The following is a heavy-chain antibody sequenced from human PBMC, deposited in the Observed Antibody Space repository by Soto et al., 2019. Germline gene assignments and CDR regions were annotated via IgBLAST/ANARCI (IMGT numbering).Heavy chain of an antibody. J-gene: IGHJ4*02. D-gene: IGHD1-26*01. CDR3: AIPGAGDFDY. Sequence: KSSETLSLTCAVSGASISNTDGWSWVRQPPGKGLEWIGELYHSGTTNCDPSLKSRVTISLDKSKSLFSLTSSSLTAADTAVYYCAIPGAGDFDYWGQGTLVTVSS. V-gene: IGHV4-4*02. CDR1: GASISNTDG. CDR2: LYHSGTT.